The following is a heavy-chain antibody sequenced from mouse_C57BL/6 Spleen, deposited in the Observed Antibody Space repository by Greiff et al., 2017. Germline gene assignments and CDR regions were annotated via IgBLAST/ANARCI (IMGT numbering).Heavy chain of an antibody. Sequence: QVQLQQPGAELVKPGASVKLSCKASGYTFTSYWMHWVKQRPGQGLEWIGMIHPNSGSTNYNEKFKSKATLTVDKSSSTAYMQLSSLTSEDSAVYYCAREGVDYGSRRYFDVWGTGTTVTVSS. CDR1: GYTFTSYW. J-gene: IGHJ1*03. CDR3: AREGVDYGSRRYFDV. V-gene: IGHV1-64*01. D-gene: IGHD1-1*01. CDR2: IHPNSGST.